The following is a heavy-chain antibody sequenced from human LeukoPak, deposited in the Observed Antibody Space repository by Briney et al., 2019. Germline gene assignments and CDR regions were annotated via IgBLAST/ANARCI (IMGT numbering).Heavy chain of an antibody. CDR3: ARGSGTYPFDS. Sequence: SETLSLTCAVSGYSISSGYYWGWIRQPPGKGLEWIGSIYHSGSTYYNPSLKSRVTISVDTSKNHFSLKLSSVTAADTAVYYCARGSGTYPFDSWGQGNLVTASS. V-gene: IGHV4-38-2*01. D-gene: IGHD3-10*01. J-gene: IGHJ4*02. CDR2: IYHSGST. CDR1: GYSISSGYY.